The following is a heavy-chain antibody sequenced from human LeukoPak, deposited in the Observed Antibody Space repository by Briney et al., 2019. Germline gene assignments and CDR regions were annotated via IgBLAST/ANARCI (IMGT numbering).Heavy chain of an antibody. V-gene: IGHV1-2*02. CDR2: INPDSGGT. CDR1: GYTFIGYY. D-gene: IGHD3-22*01. J-gene: IGHJ4*02. CDR3: ARRMAESYYDSSGYPSLGY. Sequence: ASVKVSCKASGYTFIGYYMHWVRQAPGQGLEWMGWINPDSGGTNYAQQFQGRVTMTRDTSISTAYMDLSRLTPDDTGVYYCARRMAESYYDSSGYPSLGYWGQGTLVTVSS.